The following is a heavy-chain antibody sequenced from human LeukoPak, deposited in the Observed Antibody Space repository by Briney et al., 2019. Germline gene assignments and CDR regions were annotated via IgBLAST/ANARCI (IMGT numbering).Heavy chain of an antibody. CDR3: ARDHNDFWSGYSSHTEYFQH. CDR1: GFTSSNYG. J-gene: IGHJ1*01. CDR2: IWYDGSNK. Sequence: HPGRSLRLSCAASGFTSSNYGMHWVRQAPGKGLEWVAVIWYDGSNKYYADFAKGRFTISRDNSKNTLYLQMNSLRAEDTAVYYCARDHNDFWSGYSSHTEYFQHWGQGTLVTVSS. V-gene: IGHV3-33*01. D-gene: IGHD3-3*01.